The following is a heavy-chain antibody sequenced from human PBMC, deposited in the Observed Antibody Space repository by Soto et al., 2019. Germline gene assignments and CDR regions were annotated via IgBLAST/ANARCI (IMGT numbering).Heavy chain of an antibody. CDR1: GFTFDYYA. CDR2: ISWNSGSI. D-gene: IGHD3-16*01. V-gene: IGHV3-9*01. CDR3: AKDMYDYVWRNAFDI. J-gene: IGHJ3*02. Sequence: GGSLRLSCAASGFTFDYYAMHWVRQAPGKVLEWVSGISWNSGSIGYADSVKGRFTISRDNAKNSLYLQMNSLRAEDTALYYCAKDMYDYVWRNAFDIWGQGTMVTVSS.